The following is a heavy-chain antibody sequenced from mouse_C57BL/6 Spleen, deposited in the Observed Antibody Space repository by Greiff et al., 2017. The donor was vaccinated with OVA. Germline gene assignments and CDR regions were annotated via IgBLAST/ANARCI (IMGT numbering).Heavy chain of an antibody. CDR1: GYTFTSYW. CDR3: AGERYGSSYYAMDY. J-gene: IGHJ4*01. CDR2: IDPSDSET. Sequence: VQLQESGAELVRPGSSVKLSCKASGYTFTSYWMHWVKQRPIQGLEWIGNIDPSDSETHYNQKFKDKATLTVDKSSSTAYMQLSSLTSEDSAVYYCAGERYGSSYYAMDYWGQGTSVTVSS. V-gene: IGHV1-52*01. D-gene: IGHD1-1*01.